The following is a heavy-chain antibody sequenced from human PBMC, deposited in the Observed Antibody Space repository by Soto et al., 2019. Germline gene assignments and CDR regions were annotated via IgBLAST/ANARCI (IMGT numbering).Heavy chain of an antibody. D-gene: IGHD2-21*02. CDR2: ISNDGSDE. Sequence: QVQLVESGGGVVQPGRSLRLSCAASGFTFSKFGMHWLRQAPGRGLEWVAGISNDGSDEYYVDSVKGRFNISRDNSKITLSLQMNSLRFEDTAVYFCAKDRRKWGDSPVEKWGQGTRVTVSS. CDR3: AKDRRKWGDSPVEK. J-gene: IGHJ4*02. V-gene: IGHV3-30*18. CDR1: GFTFSKFG.